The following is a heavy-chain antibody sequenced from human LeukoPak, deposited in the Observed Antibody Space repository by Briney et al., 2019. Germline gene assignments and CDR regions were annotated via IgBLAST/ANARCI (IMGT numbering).Heavy chain of an antibody. CDR3: AKSGSGWYVNWFDP. D-gene: IGHD6-19*01. J-gene: IGHJ5*02. CDR1: GFTFSSYG. CDR2: IWYDGSDK. Sequence: GRSLRLSCAASGFTFSSYGMHWVRQAPGKGLEWVALIWYDGSDKYYADSVKGRFTISRDNSKNTLYLQMNSLRAEDTAVYYCAKSGSGWYVNWFDPWGQGTLVTVSS. V-gene: IGHV3-33*06.